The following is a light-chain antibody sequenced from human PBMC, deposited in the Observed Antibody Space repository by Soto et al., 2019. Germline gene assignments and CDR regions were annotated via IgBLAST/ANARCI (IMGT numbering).Light chain of an antibody. CDR2: DVS. Sequence: SVLTQPASVSGSPGQSITISCTGTSSDVGGYNYVSWYQKHPGKAPKLMIYDVSNRPSGVSNRFSGSKSGNTASLTISGLQAEDEADYYCSSYTSSSSGVFGTGTKVTVL. J-gene: IGLJ1*01. V-gene: IGLV2-14*01. CDR3: SSYTSSSSGV. CDR1: SSDVGGYNY.